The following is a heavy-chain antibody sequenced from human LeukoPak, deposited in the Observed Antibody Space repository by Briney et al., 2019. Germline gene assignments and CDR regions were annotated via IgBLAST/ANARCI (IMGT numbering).Heavy chain of an antibody. Sequence: GGSLRLSCAASGFTFDDYAMHWVRQALGKGLEWVSLISGDGGTTYYTDSVKGRFTISRDNRKNSLYLQMNSLRTEDAALYYCAKGHFEYSSSSDWFDPWGQGTLVTVSS. CDR1: GFTFDDYA. V-gene: IGHV3-43*02. J-gene: IGHJ5*02. CDR3: AKGHFEYSSSSDWFDP. CDR2: ISGDGGTT. D-gene: IGHD6-6*01.